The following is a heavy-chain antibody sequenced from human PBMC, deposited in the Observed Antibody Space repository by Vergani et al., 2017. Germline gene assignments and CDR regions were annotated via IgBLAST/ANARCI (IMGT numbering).Heavy chain of an antibody. Sequence: EVQLLESGGGLVQPGGSLRLSCAASGFTFSSYAMSWVRQAPGKGLEWVSAISGSGGSTYYADSVKGRFTISRDNSKNTLYLQMNSLKTEDTAVYYCTRSGVVVPAAFDYWGQGTLVTVSS. V-gene: IGHV3-23*01. CDR3: TRSGVVVPAAFDY. D-gene: IGHD2-2*01. CDR1: GFTFSSYA. CDR2: ISGSGGST. J-gene: IGHJ4*02.